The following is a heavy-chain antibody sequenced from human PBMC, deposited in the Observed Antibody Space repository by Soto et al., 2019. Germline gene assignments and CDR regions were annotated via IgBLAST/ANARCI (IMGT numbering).Heavy chain of an antibody. CDR1: GFSLSDYA. V-gene: IGHV3-48*04. D-gene: IGHD2-15*01. CDR3: VRGIGYCSGGSCYSNYYYYYMDV. CDR2: ISSDSRTI. J-gene: IGHJ6*03. Sequence: PGGSLRLSCVASGFSLSDYAVNWVRQAPGKGLEWVSFISSDSRTIYYADSVEGRFTISRDNARNSLSLQMNSLRAEDTAVYYCVRGIGYCSGGSCYSNYYYYYMDVWGKGTTVTVSS.